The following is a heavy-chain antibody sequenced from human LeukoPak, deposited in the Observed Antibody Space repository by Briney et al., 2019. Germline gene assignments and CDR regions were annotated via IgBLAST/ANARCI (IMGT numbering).Heavy chain of an antibody. CDR1: GYTFTSYG. Sequence: VASVKVSCKASGYTFTSYGISWVRQAPGQGLEWMGWISAYNGNTNYAQKLQGRVTMTTDTSTSTAYMELSSLRSEDTAVYYCASLNYYDSSGYYLQTWGQGTLVTVSS. V-gene: IGHV1-18*01. D-gene: IGHD3-22*01. J-gene: IGHJ4*02. CDR3: ASLNYYDSSGYYLQT. CDR2: ISAYNGNT.